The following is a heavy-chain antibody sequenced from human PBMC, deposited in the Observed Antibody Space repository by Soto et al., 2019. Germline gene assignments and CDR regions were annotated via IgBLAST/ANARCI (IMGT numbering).Heavy chain of an antibody. V-gene: IGHV4-39*01. Sequence: TLSLTCTVSGDSIISSDFYWGWVRQPPGKGLEWIGSIFYLGSSYYNPSLKSRVTMSVDTSKNQFSLRLRSVTAADTALYFCARHSLALRKNNWFDPWGQEIMVTVSS. CDR1: GDSIISSDFY. D-gene: IGHD3-3*02. CDR3: ARHSLALRKNNWFDP. CDR2: IFYLGSS. J-gene: IGHJ5*02.